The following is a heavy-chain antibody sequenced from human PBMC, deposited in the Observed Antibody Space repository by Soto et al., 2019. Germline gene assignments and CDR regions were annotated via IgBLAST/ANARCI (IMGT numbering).Heavy chain of an antibody. Sequence: TGGSLRLSCEASGLTFSGFDMHWVRQPTGKGLEWVSSIGTAGDTYYAVSVKGRFTISRDNAKNSLSLQMNSLRAGDMAVYFCAKSQEIGTHFFDSWGQGTQVTVSS. V-gene: IGHV3-13*01. D-gene: IGHD6-13*01. CDR3: AKSQEIGTHFFDS. J-gene: IGHJ4*02. CDR1: GLTFSGFD. CDR2: IGTAGDT.